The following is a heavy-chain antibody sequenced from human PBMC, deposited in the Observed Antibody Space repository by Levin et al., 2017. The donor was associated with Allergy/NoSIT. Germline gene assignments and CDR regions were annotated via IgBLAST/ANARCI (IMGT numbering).Heavy chain of an antibody. D-gene: IGHD2-2*01. V-gene: IGHV3-30*18. J-gene: IGHJ4*02. CDR1: GFTFNTYA. CDR3: AKGGTRIFVLPAAV. CDR2: ISNDGSNE. Sequence: GESLKISCAASGFTFNTYAMHWVRQAPGKGLAWVAVISNDGSNEYYADSVKGRFTISRDNSKNTLYLQMNSLRDEDTAVYYCAKGGTRIFVLPAAVWGQGALVTVSS.